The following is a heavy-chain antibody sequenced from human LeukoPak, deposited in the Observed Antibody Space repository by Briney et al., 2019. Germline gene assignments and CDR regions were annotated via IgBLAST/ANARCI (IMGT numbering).Heavy chain of an antibody. CDR1: GGSISSYY. V-gene: IGHV4-59*01. CDR2: IYYSGST. Sequence: NASETLSLTCTVSGGSISSYYWSWIRQPPGKGLEWIGYIYYSGSTNYNPSLKSRVTISVDTSKNQFSLKLSSVTAADTAVYYCARAPHGTGLNYYYYYGMDVWGQGTTVTVSS. J-gene: IGHJ6*02. D-gene: IGHD1-1*01. CDR3: ARAPHGTGLNYYYYYGMDV.